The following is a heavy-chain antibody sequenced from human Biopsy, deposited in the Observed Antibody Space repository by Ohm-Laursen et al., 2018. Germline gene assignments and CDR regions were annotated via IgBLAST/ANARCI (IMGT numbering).Heavy chain of an antibody. J-gene: IGHJ5*02. V-gene: IGHV4-39*01. Sequence: SDTLSLTCTLSGGSITSRTHYWGWIRQTPGKGLEWIGTVYYSGTTYDNPSLKNRVIISVDTSKNQFSLSLKTVTAADTAVYYCARHDLSDFWSAYPNFFDRWGQGTLVTVSS. CDR3: ARHDLSDFWSAYPNFFDR. D-gene: IGHD3-3*01. CDR2: VYYSGTT. CDR1: GGSITSRTHY.